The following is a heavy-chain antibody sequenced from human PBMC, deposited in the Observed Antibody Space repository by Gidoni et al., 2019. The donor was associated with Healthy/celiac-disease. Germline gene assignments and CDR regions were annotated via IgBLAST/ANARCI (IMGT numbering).Heavy chain of an antibody. Sequence: QVQLQESGPVLVKPSETLSITCTVSGCSISSYYWSWIRQPPGKGLEWIGYIYYRGSTNYNPSLKSRVTIAVDTSKNQFSLKLSSVTAADTAVYYCARALGGDWAFDIWGQGTMVTVS. CDR1: GCSISSYY. V-gene: IGHV4-59*01. D-gene: IGHD2-21*02. CDR2: IYYRGST. CDR3: ARALGGDWAFDI. J-gene: IGHJ3*02.